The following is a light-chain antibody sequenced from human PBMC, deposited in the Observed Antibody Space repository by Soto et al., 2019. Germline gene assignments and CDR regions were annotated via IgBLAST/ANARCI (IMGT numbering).Light chain of an antibody. CDR1: QSVSTK. V-gene: IGKV3-15*01. CDR2: GAS. J-gene: IGKJ3*01. CDR3: QQYDKWPRGT. Sequence: EIVMTQSPATLSVSPGERATLSCRASQSVSTKLAWYQQKPGRAPRLLIYGASTRATGIPARFSGSGSATEFTLTISSLQSEDFAVYYCQQYDKWPRGTFGPGTKVDIK.